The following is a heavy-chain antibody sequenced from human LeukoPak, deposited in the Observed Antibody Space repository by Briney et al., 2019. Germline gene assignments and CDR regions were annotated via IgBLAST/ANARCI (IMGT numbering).Heavy chain of an antibody. CDR3: AKVAGYCSSTSCSDAFDI. J-gene: IGHJ3*02. Sequence: GGSLRLSCAASGFTFSSYGMHWVRQAPGKGLEWVAFIRYDGSNKYYADSVKGRFTISRDNSKNTLYLQMNSLRAEDTAVYYCAKVAGYCSSTSCSDAFDIWGQGTMVTVSS. CDR1: GFTFSSYG. CDR2: IRYDGSNK. V-gene: IGHV3-30*02. D-gene: IGHD2-2*01.